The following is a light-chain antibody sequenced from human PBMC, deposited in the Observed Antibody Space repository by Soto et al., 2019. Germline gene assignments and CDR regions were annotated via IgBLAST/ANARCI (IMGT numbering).Light chain of an antibody. CDR1: QTISSW. Sequence: DIQMTQSPSTLSGSVGDRVTITCRASQTISSWLAWYQQKPGKAPKLLIYKASTLKSGVPSRFSGSGSGTEFTLTISSLQPDDFATYYCQQCHSLWTFGQGTKVDIK. CDR2: KAS. J-gene: IGKJ1*01. CDR3: QQCHSLWT. V-gene: IGKV1-5*03.